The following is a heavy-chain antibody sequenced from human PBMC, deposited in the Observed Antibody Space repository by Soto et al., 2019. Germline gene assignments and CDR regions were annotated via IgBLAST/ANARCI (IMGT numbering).Heavy chain of an antibody. CDR1: GGSISNYY. V-gene: IGHV4-59*01. J-gene: IGHJ6*02. CDR3: ARVFGFGGMDV. D-gene: IGHD3-10*01. Sequence: SETLSLTCTVSGGSISNYYWSWIRQPPGKGLEWIGCIFYSGSTNYSPSLRSRVTISVDTSKNQISLELNSVTAADTAVYYCARVFGFGGMDVWGQGTTVTVSS. CDR2: IFYSGST.